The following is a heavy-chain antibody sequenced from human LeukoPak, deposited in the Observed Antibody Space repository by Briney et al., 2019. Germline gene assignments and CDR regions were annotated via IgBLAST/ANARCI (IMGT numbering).Heavy chain of an antibody. J-gene: IGHJ5*02. CDR1: GGSISSYY. D-gene: IGHD6-13*01. CDR2: IYTSGST. V-gene: IGHV4-4*07. Sequence: PSETLSLTCTVSGGSISSYYWSWLRQPAGKGLEWIGRIYTSGSTNYNPSLKSRVTMSVDTSKNQFSLKLSSVTAADTAVYYCARGTYSSSAETFDPWGQGTLVTVSS. CDR3: ARGTYSSSAETFDP.